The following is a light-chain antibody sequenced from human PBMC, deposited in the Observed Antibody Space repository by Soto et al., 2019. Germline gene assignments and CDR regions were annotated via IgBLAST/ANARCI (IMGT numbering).Light chain of an antibody. J-gene: IGLJ2*01. Sequence: QSVLTQPASVSGSPGQSITISCSGTSSDVGGYNYVSWYQQHPGKAPKLMIYEFSNRPSGVSNRFSGSKSGNTASLTISGLQAEDEADYYCSSYTSSITVVFGGGTKVTVL. CDR2: EFS. V-gene: IGLV2-14*01. CDR1: SSDVGGYNY. CDR3: SSYTSSITVV.